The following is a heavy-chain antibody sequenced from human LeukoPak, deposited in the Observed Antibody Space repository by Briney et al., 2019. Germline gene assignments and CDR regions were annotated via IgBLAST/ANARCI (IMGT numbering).Heavy chain of an antibody. J-gene: IGHJ4*02. CDR3: ARVSTDYGDHTYF. CDR2: IFHSGNT. CDR1: GYSIGSGYY. V-gene: IGHV4-38-2*02. D-gene: IGHD4-17*01. Sequence: SETLSRTCSVSGYSIGSGYYWGWIRQPPGKGLEWIGSIFHSGNTYYNPSLKSRVTISVDTSKNQSSLKLSFVTAADTAVYYCARVSTDYGDHTYFWGQGTLVTVSS.